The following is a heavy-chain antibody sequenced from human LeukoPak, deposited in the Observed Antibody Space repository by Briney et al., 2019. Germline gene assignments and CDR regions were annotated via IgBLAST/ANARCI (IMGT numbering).Heavy chain of an antibody. V-gene: IGHV3-48*03. CDR2: IGGSGSPI. CDR1: RFTFSSYE. CDR3: ARGTFDFDY. J-gene: IGHJ4*02. Sequence: PGGSLRLSCGASRFTFSSYEMNSFRQAPGKGGEWVSYIGGSGSPIYYADSVKGRFPISRDNAKNSLYLQLNSLRAEDTAVYYGARGTFDFDYWGEGALVTVSS. D-gene: IGHD2/OR15-2a*01.